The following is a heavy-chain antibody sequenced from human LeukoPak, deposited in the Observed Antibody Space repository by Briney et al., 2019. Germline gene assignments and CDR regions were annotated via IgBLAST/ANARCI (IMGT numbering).Heavy chain of an antibody. Sequence: ASVKVSFKASGYTFTGYYMHWVRQAPGQGLEWMGWINPNSGGTNYAQKFQGWVTMTRDTSISTAYMELSRLRSDDTAVYYCARAGTVTNSSGGYYYYYGMDVWGQGTTVTVSS. J-gene: IGHJ6*02. CDR1: GYTFTGYY. CDR3: ARAGTVTNSSGGYYYYYGMDV. D-gene: IGHD4-17*01. CDR2: INPNSGGT. V-gene: IGHV1-2*04.